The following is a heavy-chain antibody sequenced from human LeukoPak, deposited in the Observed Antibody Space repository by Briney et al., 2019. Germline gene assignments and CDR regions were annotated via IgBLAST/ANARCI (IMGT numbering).Heavy chain of an antibody. V-gene: IGHV4-59*08. D-gene: IGHD6-19*01. CDR1: GGSISSYY. Sequence: PSETLSLTCTVSGGSISSYYWSWIRQPPGKGLEWIGYIYYSGSTNYNPSLKSRVTISVDTSKNQLSLKLSSVTAADTAVYYCARLETYSSGWDGYFDLWGRGTLVTVSS. CDR3: ARLETYSSGWDGYFDL. J-gene: IGHJ2*01. CDR2: IYYSGST.